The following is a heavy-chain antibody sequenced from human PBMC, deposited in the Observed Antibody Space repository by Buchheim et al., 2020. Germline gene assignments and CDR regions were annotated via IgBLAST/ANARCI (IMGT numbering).Heavy chain of an antibody. CDR2: ISYDGSNK. CDR1: GFVFSSHG. CDR3: AKAQPHDYGDYGVDTYYYYYGMDV. V-gene: IGHV3-30*18. J-gene: IGHJ6*02. Sequence: QVQLVESGRGVVQPGRSLRLSCAASGFVFSSHGMHWVRQAPGKGLEWVAVISYDGSNKYYPDSVKGRFTTSRDNSKNTLYLQMNSLRTEDTAVYYCAKAQPHDYGDYGVDTYYYYYGMDVWGQGTT. D-gene: IGHD4-17*01.